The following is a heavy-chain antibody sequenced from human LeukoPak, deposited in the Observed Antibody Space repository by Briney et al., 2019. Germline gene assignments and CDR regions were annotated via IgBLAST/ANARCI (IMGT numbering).Heavy chain of an antibody. J-gene: IGHJ3*02. Sequence: GGSLRLSCAASGFTFSSYAMSWVRQAPGKGLEWVSAISGSGGSTYYADSVKGRFTISGDNSKNTLYLQMNSLRAEDTAVYYCAKVFSQRVDAFDIWGQGTMVTVSS. V-gene: IGHV3-23*01. CDR2: ISGSGGST. CDR1: GFTFSSYA. CDR3: AKVFSQRVDAFDI.